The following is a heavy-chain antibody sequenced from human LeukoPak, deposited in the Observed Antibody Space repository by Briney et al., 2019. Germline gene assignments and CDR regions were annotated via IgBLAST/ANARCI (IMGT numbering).Heavy chain of an antibody. CDR1: GILFSDTY. CDR3: ARSGDSYGPNWFDP. Sequence: PGGSLRLSCAASGILFSDTYLDWVRQAPGKGLEWVGRSSDKANGYTTKYAASVRDRFTISRDDSKNSLYLQMKSLKIEDTAVYYCARSGDSYGPNWFDPWGQGTLATVSS. V-gene: IGHV3-72*01. J-gene: IGHJ5*02. CDR2: SSDKANGYTT. D-gene: IGHD5-18*01.